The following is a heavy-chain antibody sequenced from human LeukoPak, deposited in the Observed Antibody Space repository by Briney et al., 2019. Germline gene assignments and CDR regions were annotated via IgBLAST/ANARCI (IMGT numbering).Heavy chain of an antibody. V-gene: IGHV3-30*03. D-gene: IGHD3-10*01. CDR3: ARGVNYGSGSAHDY. Sequence: PGGSLRLSCAASGFTFSSYGMHWVRQAPGKGLEWVAVISYDGSNKYYADSVKGRFTISRDNAKNSLYLQMNSLRAEDTAVYYCARGVNYGSGSAHDYWGQGTLVTVSS. J-gene: IGHJ4*02. CDR1: GFTFSSYG. CDR2: ISYDGSNK.